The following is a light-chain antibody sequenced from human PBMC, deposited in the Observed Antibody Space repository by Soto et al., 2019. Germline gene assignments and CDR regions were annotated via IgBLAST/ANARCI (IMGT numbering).Light chain of an antibody. CDR2: DVS. CDR1: SSDVGGYNY. J-gene: IGLJ1*01. CDR3: CSYAGSYTYV. Sequence: QSALTQPRSVSGSPGQSVTISCTGTSSDVGGYNYVSWYQQHPGKAPKLIIYDVSQRPSGVPDRISGSKSGNTASLTISGLQTEDEADYCCCSYAGSYTYVFGTGTKLTVL. V-gene: IGLV2-11*01.